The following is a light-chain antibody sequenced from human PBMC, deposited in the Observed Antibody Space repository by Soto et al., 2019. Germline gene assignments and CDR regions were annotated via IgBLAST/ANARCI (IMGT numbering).Light chain of an antibody. J-gene: IGKJ4*01. V-gene: IGKV1-33*01. Sequence: DIQMTQSPSSLSASVGDRVTITCQASQDIRNYLNWYQQKPGKAPNLLIYDASNLRAGVPSRFSGSGSWTEFTFPISSLQPEDIATYYCKHYDYLPPLSFGGGTKVEIK. CDR1: QDIRNY. CDR3: KHYDYLPPLS. CDR2: DAS.